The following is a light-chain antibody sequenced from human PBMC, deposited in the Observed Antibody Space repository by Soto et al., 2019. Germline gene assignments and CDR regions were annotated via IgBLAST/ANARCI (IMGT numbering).Light chain of an antibody. Sequence: QSVLTQPPSASGTPGQRVTISCSGSSSNIGSNYVYWYQQLPGTAPKLLIYRNNQRPSGVPERFSGSKSGTSASLAISGLRSEDEADYYCAAWDDSLSAFYVFGPGTKVTVL. V-gene: IGLV1-47*01. CDR3: AAWDDSLSAFYV. CDR2: RNN. J-gene: IGLJ1*01. CDR1: SSNIGSNY.